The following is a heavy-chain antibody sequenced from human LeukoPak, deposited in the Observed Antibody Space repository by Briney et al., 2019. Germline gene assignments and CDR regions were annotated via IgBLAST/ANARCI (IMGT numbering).Heavy chain of an antibody. J-gene: IGHJ3*02. CDR3: ARAHHCHSGTCYPLGEAFDI. V-gene: IGHV4-38-2*02. CDR2: IYHSGTT. Sequence: SETLSLSCTVSGYSITSGYYWGWIRQPPGKGLEWIGSIYHSGTTYYNPSLKSRVTILVDTSKNQFSLKVGSVTAADTAVYYCARAHHCHSGTCYPLGEAFDIWGQGTMVTVSS. D-gene: IGHD1-26*01. CDR1: GYSITSGYY.